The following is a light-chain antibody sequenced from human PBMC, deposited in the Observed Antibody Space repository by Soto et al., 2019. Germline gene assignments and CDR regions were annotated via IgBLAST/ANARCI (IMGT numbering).Light chain of an antibody. J-gene: IGKJ1*01. Sequence: ELVLTQSPGTLSLSPGERATLSCRASQSVSSSNLAWYQQNPGQAPRLLIYGASSRATGIPDRFSGGGSGTDFTLTISRRESADFAVYYCQQYGSTPRTFGQGTKVDIK. V-gene: IGKV3-20*01. CDR2: GAS. CDR1: QSVSSSN. CDR3: QQYGSTPRT.